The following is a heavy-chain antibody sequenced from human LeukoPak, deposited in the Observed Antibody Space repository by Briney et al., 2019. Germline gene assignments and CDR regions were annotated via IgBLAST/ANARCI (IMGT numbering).Heavy chain of an antibody. D-gene: IGHD3-3*01. CDR3: AKFKVGDYDFWSGPFDY. J-gene: IGHJ4*02. CDR2: ISGSGGST. Sequence: GGSLRLSCAASGFTFSDYYMSWIRQAPGKGLEWVSAISGSGGSTYYADSVKGRFTISRDNSKNTLYLQMNSLRAEDTAVYYCAKFKVGDYDFWSGPFDYWGQGTLVTVSS. V-gene: IGHV3-23*01. CDR1: GFTFSDYY.